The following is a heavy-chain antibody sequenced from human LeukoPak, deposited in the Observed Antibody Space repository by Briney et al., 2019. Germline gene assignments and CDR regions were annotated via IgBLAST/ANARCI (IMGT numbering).Heavy chain of an antibody. CDR1: GYTFTSYG. V-gene: IGHV1-46*01. CDR3: ARDGVLYSGYDVSRY. J-gene: IGHJ4*02. Sequence: GASVKVSCKASGYTFTSYGISWVRQAPGQGLEWMGIINPSGGSTSYAQKFQGRVTMTRDMSTSTVYMELSSLRSEDTAVYYCARDGVLYSGYDVSRYWGQGTLDTVSS. CDR2: INPSGGST. D-gene: IGHD5-12*01.